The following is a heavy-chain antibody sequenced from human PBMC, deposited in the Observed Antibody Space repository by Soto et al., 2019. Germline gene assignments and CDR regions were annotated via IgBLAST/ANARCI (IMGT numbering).Heavy chain of an antibody. J-gene: IGHJ4*02. Sequence: ASVKVSCKASGYTFTGYYMHWVLQAPGQGLEWMGWINPNSGGTNYAQKFQGRVTMTRDTSISTAYMELSRLGSDDTAVYYCARDCSGYTHDFDYWGQGTLVTVSS. D-gene: IGHD3-22*01. CDR3: ARDCSGYTHDFDY. V-gene: IGHV1-2*02. CDR2: INPNSGGT. CDR1: GYTFTGYY.